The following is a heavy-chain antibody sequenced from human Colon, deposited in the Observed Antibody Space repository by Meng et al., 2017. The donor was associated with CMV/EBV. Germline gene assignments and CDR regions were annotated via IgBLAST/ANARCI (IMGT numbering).Heavy chain of an antibody. CDR2: IFHSGTT. V-gene: IGHV4-4*02. J-gene: IGHJ4*02. CDR1: GASISSTNW. CDR3: ARVMGGVVPTSIGY. Sequence: VSGASISSTNWWSWVRQTPGKGLEWIGEIFHSGTTNYNPSLKSRVTMSVDKSKNQFSLKLSSVTAADTAVYYCARVMGGVVPTSIGYWGQGTLVTVSS. D-gene: IGHD2-2*02.